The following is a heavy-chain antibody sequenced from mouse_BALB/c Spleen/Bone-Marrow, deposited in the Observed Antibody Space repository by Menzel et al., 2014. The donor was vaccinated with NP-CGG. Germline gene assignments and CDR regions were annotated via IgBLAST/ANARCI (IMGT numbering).Heavy chain of an antibody. J-gene: IGHJ4*01. CDR2: ISSGGSYT. Sequence: DVKLVEPGGDLVKPGGSLKLSCAASGFTFSSFAMSWVRQTPEKRLEWVATISSGGSYTYYPDSVKGRFTISRDNAKNTLYLQMSSLRSEDTAMYYCARHSGSTSYYYTMDYWGQGTSVTVSS. CDR1: GFTFSSFA. V-gene: IGHV5-9-3*01. D-gene: IGHD1-1*01. CDR3: ARHSGSTSYYYTMDY.